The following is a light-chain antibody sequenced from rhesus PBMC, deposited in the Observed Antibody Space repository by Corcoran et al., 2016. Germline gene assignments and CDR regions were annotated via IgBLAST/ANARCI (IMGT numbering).Light chain of an antibody. CDR2: DAS. J-gene: IGKJ2*01. CDR3: QHYDSTPYS. V-gene: IGKV1-33*02. Sequence: DIQMTQSPSSLSASVGDRVTITCRASQGITNDLAWYQQKPGETSKLLIYDASSLQSGIPSRFSGSGAWTDFTLTISSLQSEDFATYYCQHYDSTPYSFGQGTKVEIK. CDR1: QGITND.